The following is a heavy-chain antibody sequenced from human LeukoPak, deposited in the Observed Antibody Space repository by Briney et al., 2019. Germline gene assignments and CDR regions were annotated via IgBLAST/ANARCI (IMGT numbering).Heavy chain of an antibody. J-gene: IGHJ6*03. D-gene: IGHD2-8*02. CDR2: INHSGST. CDR1: GGSFSGYY. CDR3: ARLRGAYCTGAVCHYHYYMDV. V-gene: IGHV4-34*01. Sequence: SETLSLTCAVYGGSFSGYYWSWIRQPPGKGLEWIGEINHSGSTNYNPSLKSRVTISVDTSKNQFSLKLSSVTAADTAVYYCARLRGAYCTGAVCHYHYYMDVWGKGTTVAVSS.